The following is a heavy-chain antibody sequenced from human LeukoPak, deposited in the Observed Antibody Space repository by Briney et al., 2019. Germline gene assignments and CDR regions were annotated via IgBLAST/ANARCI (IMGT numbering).Heavy chain of an antibody. V-gene: IGHV3-48*03. CDR3: AELGITMIGGV. J-gene: IGHJ6*04. D-gene: IGHD3-10*02. CDR1: GFTFSSYE. Sequence: RPGGSLRLSCAASGFTFSSYEMNWVRQAPGKGLEWVSYISSSGSTIYYADSVKGRFTISRDNARNSLYLQMNSLRAEDTAVYYCAELGITMIGGVWGKGTTVTISS. CDR2: ISSSGSTI.